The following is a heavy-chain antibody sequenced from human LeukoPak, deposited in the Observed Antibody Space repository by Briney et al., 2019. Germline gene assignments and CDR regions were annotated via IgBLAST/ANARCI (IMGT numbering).Heavy chain of an antibody. D-gene: IGHD2-2*01. CDR1: GFTFSSYG. Sequence: GGSLRLSCAASGFTFSSYGMHRVRQAPGKGLGWVAVISYDGSNKYYADSVKGRFTISRDNSKNTLYLQMSSLRAEDTAVYYCAKEPYCSSTSCIGEYFQRWGQGTLVTVSS. CDR3: AKEPYCSSTSCIGEYFQR. CDR2: ISYDGSNK. V-gene: IGHV3-30*18. J-gene: IGHJ1*01.